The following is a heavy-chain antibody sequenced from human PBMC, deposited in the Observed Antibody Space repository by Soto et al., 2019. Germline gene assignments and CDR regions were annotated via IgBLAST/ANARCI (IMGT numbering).Heavy chain of an antibody. V-gene: IGHV4-61*01. CDR3: ARASCGGDCPPIYYCYGMDV. Sequence: SETLSLTCTVSGGSVSSGSYYWSWIRQPPGKGLEWIGYIYYSGSTNYNPSLKSRVTISVDTSKNQFSLKLSSVTAADTAVYYCARASCGGDCPPIYYCYGMDVWGQGTTVTVS. D-gene: IGHD2-21*02. CDR2: IYYSGST. CDR1: GGSVSSGSYY. J-gene: IGHJ6*02.